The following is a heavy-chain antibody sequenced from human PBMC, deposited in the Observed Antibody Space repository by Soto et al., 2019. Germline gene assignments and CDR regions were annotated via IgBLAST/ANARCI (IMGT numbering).Heavy chain of an antibody. CDR3: VRVSTVIRMFVVVIISDHNWFDP. Sequence: DSVKVSCKASGYTFTSYGIRWVRQAPGQGLEWMGWINAYNGNTNYAQKLQGRVTMTTDTSTSTAYMELRSLRSDDTAVYYCVRVSTVIRMFVVVIISDHNWFDPWATVTLFTV. J-gene: IGHJ5*02. CDR2: INAYNGNT. CDR1: GYTFTSYG. D-gene: IGHD3-3*01. V-gene: IGHV1-18*01.